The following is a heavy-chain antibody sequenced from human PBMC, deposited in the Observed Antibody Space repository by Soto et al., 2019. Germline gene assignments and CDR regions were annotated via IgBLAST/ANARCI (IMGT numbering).Heavy chain of an antibody. D-gene: IGHD2-2*01. CDR2: ISAYNGNT. CDR3: ARGRDVQGYCSSTSCYAPNYYYYYYMDV. CDR1: GYTFTSYG. Sequence: GASVKVSCKASGYTFTSYGISWVRQAPGQGLEWMGWISAYNGNTNYAQKLQGRVTMTTDTSTSTAYMELRSLRSDDTAVYYCARGRDVQGYCSSTSCYAPNYYYYYYMDVWGKGTTVTVSS. V-gene: IGHV1-18*01. J-gene: IGHJ6*03.